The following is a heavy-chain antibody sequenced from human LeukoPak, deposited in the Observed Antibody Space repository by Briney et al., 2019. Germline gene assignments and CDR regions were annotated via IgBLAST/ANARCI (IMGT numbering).Heavy chain of an antibody. CDR2: IYYSGST. CDR1: GGSVSSSSYY. CDR3: ARFWLFAFYFDY. V-gene: IGHV4-39*01. Sequence: SETLSLTCTVSGGSVSSSSYYWGWIRQPPGKGLEWIGSIYYSGSTYYNPSLKSRVTISVDTSKNQFSLKLSSVTAADTAVYYCARFWLFAFYFDYWGQGTLVTVSS. J-gene: IGHJ4*02. D-gene: IGHD3-9*01.